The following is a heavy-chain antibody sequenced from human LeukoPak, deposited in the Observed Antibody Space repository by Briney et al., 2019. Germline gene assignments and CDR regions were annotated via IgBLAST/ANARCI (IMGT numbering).Heavy chain of an antibody. CDR1: GFTFSSFA. J-gene: IGHJ4*02. Sequence: GGSLRLSCAASGFTFSSFAFSWVRQAPGKGLEWVSVISGSGGSTHYTDPVKGRFTISRDNSKNTLYLQMNSLRAEDTAVYYCTSLSDAIESFGTRNYWGQGTLVTVSS. CDR3: TSLSDAIESFGTRNY. D-gene: IGHD2-8*01. CDR2: ISGSGGST. V-gene: IGHV3-23*01.